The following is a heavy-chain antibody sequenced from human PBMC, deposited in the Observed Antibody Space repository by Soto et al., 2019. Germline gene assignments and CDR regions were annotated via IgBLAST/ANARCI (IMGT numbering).Heavy chain of an antibody. Sequence: SETLSLTCTVSGGSVSSGIYYWSWIRQPPGKGLEWIGYIYYSGSTNYNPSLKSRVTISVDTSKNQFSLKLSSVTAADTAVYYCARVHYDFWSGYSGYYFDYWGQGTLVTVSS. J-gene: IGHJ4*02. D-gene: IGHD3-3*01. CDR2: IYYSGST. CDR3: ARVHYDFWSGYSGYYFDY. V-gene: IGHV4-61*01. CDR1: GGSVSSGIYY.